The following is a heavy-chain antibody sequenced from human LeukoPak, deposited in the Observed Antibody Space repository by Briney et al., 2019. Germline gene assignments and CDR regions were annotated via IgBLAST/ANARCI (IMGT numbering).Heavy chain of an antibody. D-gene: IGHD2-15*01. J-gene: IGHJ6*02. CDR2: IWYDGSNK. Sequence: GGSLRLSCAASGFTFSSYAMHWVRQAPGKGLEWVAVIWYDGSNKYYADSVKGRFTISRDNSKNTLYLQMNSLRVEDTAVYYCARVQRMKQAYYHYGMDVWGRGTTVTVSS. CDR1: GFTFSSYA. V-gene: IGHV3-33*01. CDR3: ARVQRMKQAYYHYGMDV.